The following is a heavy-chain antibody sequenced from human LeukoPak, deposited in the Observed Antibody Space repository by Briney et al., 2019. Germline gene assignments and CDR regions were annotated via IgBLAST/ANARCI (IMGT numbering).Heavy chain of an antibody. J-gene: IGHJ4*02. CDR3: ARHVPSYSSRPFDY. CDR1: GGSISSYY. D-gene: IGHD6-19*01. CDR2: IYYSGST. Sequence: SETMSLTCTVPGGSISSYYWSWIRQPPGKGLEWIGYIYYSGSTNYNPSLKSRVTISVDTSKNQFSLKLSSVTAADTAVYYCARHVPSYSSRPFDYWGQGTLVTVSS. V-gene: IGHV4-59*08.